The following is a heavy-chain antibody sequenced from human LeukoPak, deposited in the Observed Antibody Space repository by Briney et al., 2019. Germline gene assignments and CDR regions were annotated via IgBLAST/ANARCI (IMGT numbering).Heavy chain of an antibody. CDR2: ISAYNGNT. Sequence: ASVKVSCKASGYTFTNYGIHWVRQAPGQGLEWMGWISAYNGNTNYAQKLQGRVTMTTDTSTSTAYMELRSLRSDDTAVYYCARYYDSSGYYYGEVFYWFDPWGQGTLVTVSS. CDR1: GYTFTNYG. V-gene: IGHV1-18*01. CDR3: ARYYDSSGYYYGEVFYWFDP. J-gene: IGHJ5*02. D-gene: IGHD3-22*01.